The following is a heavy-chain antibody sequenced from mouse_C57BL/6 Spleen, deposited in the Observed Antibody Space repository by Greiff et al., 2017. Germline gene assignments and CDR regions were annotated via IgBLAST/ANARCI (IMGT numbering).Heavy chain of an antibody. CDR2: INPSTGGT. D-gene: IGHD3-3*01. Sequence: EVMLVESGPELVKPGASVKISCKASGYSFTGYYMNWVKQSPEKSLEWIGEINPSTGGTTYNQKFKAKATLTVDKSSSTAYMQLKSLTSEDSAVYYCARRDHTPYYFDYWGQGTTLTVSS. J-gene: IGHJ2*01. CDR3: ARRDHTPYYFDY. CDR1: GYSFTGYY. V-gene: IGHV1-42*01.